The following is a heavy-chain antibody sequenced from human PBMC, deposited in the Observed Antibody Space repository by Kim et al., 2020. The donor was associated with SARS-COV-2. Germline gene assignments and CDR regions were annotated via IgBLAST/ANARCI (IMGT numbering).Heavy chain of an antibody. CDR2: ISGSGGST. CDR3: AKAPPGRGKFYDILTGYYKEVPYFDY. D-gene: IGHD3-9*01. Sequence: GGSLRLSCAASGFTFSSYAMSWVRQAPGKGLEWVSAISGSGGSTYYADSVKGRFTISRDNSKNTLYLQMNSLRAEDTAVYYCAKAPPGRGKFYDILTGYYKEVPYFDYWGQGTLVTVSS. J-gene: IGHJ4*02. CDR1: GFTFSSYA. V-gene: IGHV3-23*01.